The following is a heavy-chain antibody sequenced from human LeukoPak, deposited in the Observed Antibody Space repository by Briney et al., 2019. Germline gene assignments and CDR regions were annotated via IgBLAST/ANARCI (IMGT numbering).Heavy chain of an antibody. J-gene: IGHJ5*02. CDR3: ARDFPAAANH. D-gene: IGHD6-13*01. Sequence: PGRSLRLSCAASGFTFSDYGIHWVRLAPGKGLEWVGVTSPDGSNKFYADSVKGRFTVSRDNSKNTLYLQMNSLRAEDTAVYYCARDFPAAANHWGQGTLVTVSS. CDR1: GFTFSDYG. V-gene: IGHV3-30*06. CDR2: TSPDGSNK.